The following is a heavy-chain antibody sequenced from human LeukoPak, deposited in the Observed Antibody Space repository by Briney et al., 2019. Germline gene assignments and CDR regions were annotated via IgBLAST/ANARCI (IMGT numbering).Heavy chain of an antibody. CDR2: INPNSGGT. CDR1: GYTFTGYY. CDR3: ARAFGGVIVGVAFDI. D-gene: IGHD3-16*02. V-gene: IGHV1-2*02. Sequence: ASVKVSCKASGYTFTGYYMHWVRQAPGQGLEWMGWINPNSGGTNYAQKFQGRVTMTRDTSSSTAYMELSRLRSGDTAVYYCARAFGGVIVGVAFDIWGQGTMVTVSS. J-gene: IGHJ3*02.